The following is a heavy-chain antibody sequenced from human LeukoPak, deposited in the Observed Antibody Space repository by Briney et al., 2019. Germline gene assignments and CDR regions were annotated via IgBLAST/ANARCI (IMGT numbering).Heavy chain of an antibody. D-gene: IGHD6-13*01. V-gene: IGHV4-59*10. Sequence: SETLSLTCAVYGGSFSGYYWGWIRQPPGKGLEWIGRIYTSGGTNYNPSLKSRVTISVDTSKNQFSLRLSSVTAADTAVYYCARVTGYMTEDYFDYWGQGTLITVSS. CDR1: GGSFSGYY. J-gene: IGHJ4*02. CDR2: IYTSGGT. CDR3: ARVTGYMTEDYFDY.